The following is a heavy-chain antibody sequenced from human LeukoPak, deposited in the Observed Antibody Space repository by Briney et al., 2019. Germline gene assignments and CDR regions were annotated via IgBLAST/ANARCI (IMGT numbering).Heavy chain of an antibody. CDR3: AREGGEQIGDAFDI. D-gene: IGHD1/OR15-1a*01. Sequence: SETLSLTCTVSGGSISSYYWSWIRQPPGKGQEWIGYVYYSGTTNYNPSLQSQVTMSVDTSKNQFSLYLRSVIAADTAVYYCAREGGEQIGDAFDIWGQGTMVTVSS. V-gene: IGHV4-59*01. J-gene: IGHJ3*02. CDR2: VYYSGTT. CDR1: GGSISSYY.